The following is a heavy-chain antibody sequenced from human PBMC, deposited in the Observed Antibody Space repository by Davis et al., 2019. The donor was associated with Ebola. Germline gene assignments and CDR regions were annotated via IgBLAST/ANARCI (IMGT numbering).Heavy chain of an antibody. CDR3: ATPTWGPDH. V-gene: IGHV3-23*01. CDR1: GFTFSSYA. D-gene: IGHD1-26*01. Sequence: GESLKISCAASGFTFSSYAMSWVRQAPGKGLEWVSAISGSGGSTYYADSVKGRFTIPRDNSKNTLYLQMNSLRAEDTAVYYCATPTWGPDHWGQGTLVTVSS. CDR2: ISGSGGST. J-gene: IGHJ4*02.